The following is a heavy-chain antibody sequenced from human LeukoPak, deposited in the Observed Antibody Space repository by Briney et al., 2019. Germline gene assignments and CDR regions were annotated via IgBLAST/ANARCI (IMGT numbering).Heavy chain of an antibody. D-gene: IGHD2-21*01. CDR2: VYFSGIT. CDR1: DDSIRTHY. J-gene: IGHJ4*02. Sequence: SETLSLTCTVSDDSIRTHYWSWIRQPPGKGLECVGYVYFSGITNYNPSLKSRVTMSVDTSKNQLSLKLSSVTAADTAVYYCARTARLPDSWGQGTLVTVSS. V-gene: IGHV4-4*09. CDR3: ARTARLPDS.